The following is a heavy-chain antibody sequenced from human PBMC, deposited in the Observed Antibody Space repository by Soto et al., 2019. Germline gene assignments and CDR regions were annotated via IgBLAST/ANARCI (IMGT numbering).Heavy chain of an antibody. D-gene: IGHD2-2*01. CDR3: AVRKRGVDIVVVPAAGYYYYYGMDV. CDR1: GGTFSSYA. J-gene: IGHJ6*02. CDR2: IIPIFGTA. V-gene: IGHV1-69*13. Sequence: SVKVSCKASGGTFSSYAISWVRQAPGQGLEWMGGIIPIFGTANYAQKFQGRVTITADESTSTAYMELSSLRSEGTAVYYCAVRKRGVDIVVVPAAGYYYYYGMDVWGQGTTVTVSS.